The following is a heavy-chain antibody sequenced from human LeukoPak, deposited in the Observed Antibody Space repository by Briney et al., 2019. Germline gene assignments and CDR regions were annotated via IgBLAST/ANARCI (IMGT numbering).Heavy chain of an antibody. CDR3: AREFRYGDLDY. Sequence: SETLSLTCTVSGGSISSSSYYWGWIRQPPGKGLEWIGNIYYSGSTYYNPFLKSRVTISVDTSKNQFSLKLSSVTAADTAVYYCAREFRYGDLDYWGQGTLVTVSS. V-gene: IGHV4-39*07. CDR2: IYYSGST. D-gene: IGHD2-21*02. J-gene: IGHJ4*02. CDR1: GGSISSSSYY.